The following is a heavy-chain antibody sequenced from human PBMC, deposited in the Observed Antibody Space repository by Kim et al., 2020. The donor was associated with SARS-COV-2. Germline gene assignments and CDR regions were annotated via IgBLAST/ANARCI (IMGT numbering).Heavy chain of an antibody. J-gene: IGHJ4*02. CDR2: IWCDGSNK. CDR1: GFTFGSYA. CDR3: ARDRVDSSGWYCFDY. D-gene: IGHD6-19*01. V-gene: IGHV3-33*01. Sequence: GGSLRLSCAASGFTFGSYAMHWVRQAPGKGLEWVAGIWCDGSNKYYADSVKGRFTISRDNSKNTLYLQMNSLRAEDTAVYYCARDRVDSSGWYCFDYWGQDTRVTVST.